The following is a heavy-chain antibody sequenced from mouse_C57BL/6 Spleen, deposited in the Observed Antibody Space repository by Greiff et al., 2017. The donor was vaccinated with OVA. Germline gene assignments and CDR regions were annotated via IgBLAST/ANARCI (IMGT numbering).Heavy chain of an antibody. CDR3: ARGTTGTSFDY. D-gene: IGHD4-1*02. CDR1: GFTFSDFY. CDR2: SRNKANDYTT. Sequence: EVKLVESGGGLVQSGRSLRLSCATSGFTFSDFYMEWVRQAPGKGLEWIAASRNKANDYTTEYSASVKGRFIVSRDTSQSILYLQMNALRAEDTAIYYCARGTTGTSFDYWGQGTTLTVSS. J-gene: IGHJ2*01. V-gene: IGHV7-1*01.